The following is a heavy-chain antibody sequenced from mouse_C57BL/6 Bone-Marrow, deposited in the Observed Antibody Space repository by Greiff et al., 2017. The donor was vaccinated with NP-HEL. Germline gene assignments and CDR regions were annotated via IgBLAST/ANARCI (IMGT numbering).Heavy chain of an antibody. CDR1: GYTFTSYG. Sequence: QVQLQQSGAELARPGASVKLSCKASGYTFTSYGISWVKQRTGQGLEWIGEIYPRSGNTYYNEKFKGKATLTAAKSSSTAYMQLSSLTSEDSAVYYCARGAQVPFAYWGQGTLVTVSA. J-gene: IGHJ3*01. D-gene: IGHD3-2*02. CDR2: IYPRSGNT. V-gene: IGHV1-81*01. CDR3: ARGAQVPFAY.